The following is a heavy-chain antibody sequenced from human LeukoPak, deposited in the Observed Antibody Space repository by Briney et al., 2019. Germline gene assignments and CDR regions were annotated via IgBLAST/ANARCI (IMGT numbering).Heavy chain of an antibody. CDR3: ASIVGARYFDY. J-gene: IGHJ4*02. V-gene: IGHV1-69*05. CDR2: IIPIFGTA. Sequence: ASVKVSCKASGYTFTSYAISWVRQAPGQGLEWMGGIIPIFGTANYAQKFQGRVTITTDESTSTAYMELSSLRSEDTAVYYCASIVGARYFDYWGQGTLVTASS. CDR1: GYTFTSYA. D-gene: IGHD1-26*01.